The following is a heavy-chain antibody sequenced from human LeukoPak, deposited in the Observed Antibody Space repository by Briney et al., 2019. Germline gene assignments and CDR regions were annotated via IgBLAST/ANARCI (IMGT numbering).Heavy chain of an antibody. Sequence: ASVKVSCKTSGYTFTGYYIYWVRQAPGQGLEWVGQITPTSGGTNYAQKFQGRVTMTRDTSITTAYMELSRLTSDDTAVYYCTRGGADYWGQGTLVTVSS. CDR3: TRGGADY. CDR1: GYTFTGYY. D-gene: IGHD1-26*01. V-gene: IGHV1-2*06. J-gene: IGHJ4*02. CDR2: ITPTSGGT.